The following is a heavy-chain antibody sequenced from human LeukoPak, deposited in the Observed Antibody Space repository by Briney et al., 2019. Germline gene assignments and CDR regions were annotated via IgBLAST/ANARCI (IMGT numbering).Heavy chain of an antibody. CDR2: ISSSSEYI. V-gene: IGHV3-21*01. CDR3: AREKSKLLWAGDLLRPEYYYYMDV. J-gene: IGHJ6*03. CDR1: DSTFNGFA. D-gene: IGHD3-10*01. Sequence: GGSLRLSCAASDSTFNGFAINWVRQAPGKGLEWVSSISSSSEYISYAVSVRGRFTISRDSAKNSLYLQMNSLRAEDTAVYYCAREKSKLLWAGDLLRPEYYYYMDVWGKGTTVTVSS.